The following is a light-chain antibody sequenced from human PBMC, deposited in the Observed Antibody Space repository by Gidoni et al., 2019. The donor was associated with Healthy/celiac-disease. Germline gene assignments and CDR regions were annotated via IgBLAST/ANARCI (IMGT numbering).Light chain of an antibody. V-gene: IGLV2-14*03. Sequence: QSALTKPAYGSCSPGQSRTISCTGTSSAVGGYNSVSWYQHHPCKAHKLLLYDVSNRPSGVATRFSGSKSGNTASRTISGLLAEDEAEYCCSSYTCSSTWVFGEGTKLTVL. J-gene: IGLJ3*02. CDR3: SSYTCSSTWV. CDR1: SSAVGGYNS. CDR2: DVS.